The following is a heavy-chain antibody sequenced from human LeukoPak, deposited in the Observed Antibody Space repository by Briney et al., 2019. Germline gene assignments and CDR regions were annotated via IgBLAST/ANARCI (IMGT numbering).Heavy chain of an antibody. D-gene: IGHD2-2*01. CDR2: ISSSSSYI. Sequence: GGSLRLSCAASGFTFSSYSMNWVRQAPGKGLEWVSSISSSSSYIYYADSVKGRFTISRDNAKNSLYLQMNSLRAEDTAVYYCARGVVVVPAAPELGMDVWGQGTTVTVSS. CDR1: GFTFSSYS. CDR3: ARGVVVVPAAPELGMDV. V-gene: IGHV3-21*01. J-gene: IGHJ6*02.